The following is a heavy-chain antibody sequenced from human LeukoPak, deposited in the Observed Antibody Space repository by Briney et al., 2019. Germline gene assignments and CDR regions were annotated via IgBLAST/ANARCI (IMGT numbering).Heavy chain of an antibody. CDR1: GGSISDYY. J-gene: IGHJ5*01. CDR3: AKRSISSWVFDS. CDR2: IHTSGI. Sequence: PSETLSLTCTVSGGSISDYYWSWIRQPAGKGLEWIGRIHTSGINYNPSLKSRVTMSLDMSNNQFSLKLSSVTAADTAVYYCAKRSISSWVFDSWGQGTLVTVSS. V-gene: IGHV4-4*07. D-gene: IGHD6-6*01.